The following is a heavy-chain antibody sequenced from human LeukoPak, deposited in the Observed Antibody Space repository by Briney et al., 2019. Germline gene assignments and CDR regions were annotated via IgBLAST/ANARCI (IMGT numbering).Heavy chain of an antibody. J-gene: IGHJ4*02. Sequence: PGGSLRLSCAASGFTVSSNYMSWVRQAPGKGPEWISLVYSGSNTYYADSVKGRFTISRDNSKNTLYLQMNSLRAEDTAVYYCARDTQGGYLDYWGQGTLVTVSS. CDR2: VYSGSNT. V-gene: IGHV3-53*01. CDR1: GFTVSSNY. D-gene: IGHD3-16*01. CDR3: ARDTQGGYLDY.